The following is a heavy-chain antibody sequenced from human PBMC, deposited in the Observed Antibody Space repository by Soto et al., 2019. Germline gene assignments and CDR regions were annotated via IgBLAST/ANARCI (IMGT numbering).Heavy chain of an antibody. CDR2: IYSGGST. V-gene: IGHV3-66*01. CDR3: ATLVQYAFDI. CDR1: GFTVSSNY. J-gene: IGHJ3*02. Sequence: HPGGSLRLSCAASGFTVSSNYMSWVRQAPGKGLEWVSAIYSGGSTYYADSVKGRFTISRDNSKNTLYLQMNSLRAEDTAVYYCATLVQYAFDIWGQGTMVTVSS. D-gene: IGHD2-2*01.